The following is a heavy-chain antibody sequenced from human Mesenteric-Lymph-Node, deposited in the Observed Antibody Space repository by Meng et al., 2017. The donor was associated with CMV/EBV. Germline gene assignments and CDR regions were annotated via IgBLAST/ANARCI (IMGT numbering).Heavy chain of an antibody. Sequence: GESLKISCAASGFTFSSYAMSWVRQAPGKGLEWVSLLYSGGSNTYYADSVKGRFTISRDNARNSLYLQMNGLRAEDTAVYYCARGVGNGMDVWGQGTTVTVSS. CDR3: ARGVGNGMDV. J-gene: IGHJ6*02. D-gene: IGHD2-2*01. V-gene: IGHV3-23*03. CDR2: LYSGGSNT. CDR1: GFTFSSYA.